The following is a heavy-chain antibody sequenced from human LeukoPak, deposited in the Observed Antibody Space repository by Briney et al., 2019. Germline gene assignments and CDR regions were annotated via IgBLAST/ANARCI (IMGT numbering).Heavy chain of an antibody. CDR3: ARDHLRTYYDFWSGYYPGYYGMDV. CDR2: ISSNGGST. D-gene: IGHD3-3*01. V-gene: IGHV3-64*01. J-gene: IGHJ6*02. Sequence: PGGSLRLSCAASGFTFSSYAMHWVRQAPGKGLEYVSAISSNGGSTYYANSVKGRFTISRDNSKNTLYLQMGSLRAEDMAVYYCARDHLRTYYDFWSGYYPGYYGMDVWGQGTTVTVSS. CDR1: GFTFSSYA.